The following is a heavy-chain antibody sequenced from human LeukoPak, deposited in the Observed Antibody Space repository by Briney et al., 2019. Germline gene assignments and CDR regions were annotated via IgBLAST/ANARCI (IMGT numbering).Heavy chain of an antibody. Sequence: PSETLSLTCTVSSGSISSYYWSWIRQPAGKGLEWIGRIYTSGSTNYNPSLKSRVTMSVDTSKNQFSLKLSSVTAADTAVYYCARDDIAARPWHWFDPWGQGTLVTVSS. D-gene: IGHD6-6*01. V-gene: IGHV4-4*07. J-gene: IGHJ5*02. CDR3: ARDDIAARPWHWFDP. CDR1: SGSISSYY. CDR2: IYTSGST.